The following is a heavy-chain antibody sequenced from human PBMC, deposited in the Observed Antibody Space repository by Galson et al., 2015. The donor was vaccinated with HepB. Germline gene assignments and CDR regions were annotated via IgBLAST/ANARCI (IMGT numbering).Heavy chain of an antibody. CDR2: ISSSSYT. CDR3: ARIPKWLRPLYYFDY. J-gene: IGHJ4*02. CDR1: GFSFSGYY. V-gene: IGHV3-11*06. Sequence: SLRLSCAASGFSFSGYYMSWIRQAPGKGLEWVSYISSSSYTNYADSVKGRFSISRDNARNSLYLQMNSLRAEDTAVYYCARIPKWLRPLYYFDYWGQGTLVTVSS. D-gene: IGHD5-12*01.